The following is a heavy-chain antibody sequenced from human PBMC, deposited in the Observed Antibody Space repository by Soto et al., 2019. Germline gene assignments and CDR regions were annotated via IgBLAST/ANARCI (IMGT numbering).Heavy chain of an antibody. CDR1: GYTFTGYY. D-gene: IGHD3-10*01. CDR3: AREHGSGSIFAAFDI. CDR2: INPNSGGT. V-gene: IGHV1-2*04. J-gene: IGHJ3*02. Sequence: ASVKVSCKASGYTFTGYYMHWVRQAPGQGLEWMGWINPNSGGTNYAQKFQGWVTMTRDTSISTAYMELSRLRSDDTAVYYCAREHGSGSIFAAFDIWGQGTMVTVSS.